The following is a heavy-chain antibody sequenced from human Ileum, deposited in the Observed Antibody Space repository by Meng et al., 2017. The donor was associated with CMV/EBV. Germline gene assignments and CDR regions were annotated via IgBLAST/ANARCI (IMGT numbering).Heavy chain of an antibody. CDR2: IRYDGSNK. V-gene: IGHV3-30*02. CDR1: GFTFSSYG. J-gene: IGHJ6*01. D-gene: IGHD2-2*01. CDR3: AKDQVLVVVPAASDYYYYGMDV. Sequence: GGSLRLSCAASGFTFSSYGMHWVRQAPGKGLEWVAFIRYDGSNKYYADSVKGRFTISRDNSKNTLYLQMNSLRAEDTAVYYCAKDQVLVVVPAASDYYYYGMDVWGQGNTVTGSS.